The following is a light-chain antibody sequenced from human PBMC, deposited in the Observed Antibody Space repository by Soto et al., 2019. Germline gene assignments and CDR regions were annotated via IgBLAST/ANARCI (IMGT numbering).Light chain of an antibody. CDR2: EVS. CDR1: SSDVGGYKY. CDR3: SSFTSTSTLYV. J-gene: IGLJ1*01. Sequence: QSVLTQPASVSGSPGQSITISCTGTSSDVGGYKYVSWYQQYPGKAPKLMIYEVSSRPSGVSNRFSGSKSGNTASLTISGLQAEDEADYYCSSFTSTSTLYVFGSGTKATVL. V-gene: IGLV2-14*01.